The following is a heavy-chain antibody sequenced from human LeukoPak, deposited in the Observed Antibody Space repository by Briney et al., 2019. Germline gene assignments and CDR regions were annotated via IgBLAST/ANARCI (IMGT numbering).Heavy chain of an antibody. CDR1: GFTFTKAW. D-gene: IGHD5-18*01. Sequence: GGSLRLSCAASGFTFTKAWMNWVRQAPGKGLEWVSYISSSGSTIYYADSVKGRFTISRDNAKNSLYLQMNSLRAEDTAVYYCTGSYGYDGMDVWGQGTTVTVSS. CDR2: ISSSGSTI. J-gene: IGHJ6*02. CDR3: TGSYGYDGMDV. V-gene: IGHV3-48*03.